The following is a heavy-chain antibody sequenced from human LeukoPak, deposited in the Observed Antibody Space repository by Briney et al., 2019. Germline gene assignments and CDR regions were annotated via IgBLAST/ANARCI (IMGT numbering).Heavy chain of an antibody. CDR2: ISSSSSCI. Sequence: GGSLRLSCAASGFTFSSYSMNWVRQAPGKGLEWVSSISSSSSCIYYADSVKGRFTISRDNAKNSLYLQMNSLRAEDTAVYYCAREGDHGYCSSTSCYTGWGQGTLVTVSS. V-gene: IGHV3-21*01. CDR3: AREGDHGYCSSTSCYTG. J-gene: IGHJ4*02. CDR1: GFTFSSYS. D-gene: IGHD2-2*02.